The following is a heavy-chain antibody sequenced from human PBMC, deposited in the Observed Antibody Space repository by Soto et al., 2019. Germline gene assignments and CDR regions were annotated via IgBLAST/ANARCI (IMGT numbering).Heavy chain of an antibody. Sequence: GESLKISCKGSGHSFTSYWISWVRQMPGKVQEWMGRIDPSDSYTNYSPSFQGHVTISADKSISTAYLQWSSLKASDTAMYYCASPTTVTTNYYYGMDVWGQGXTVTVSS. V-gene: IGHV5-10-1*01. CDR2: IDPSDSYT. D-gene: IGHD4-17*01. CDR3: ASPTTVTTNYYYGMDV. CDR1: GHSFTSYW. J-gene: IGHJ6*02.